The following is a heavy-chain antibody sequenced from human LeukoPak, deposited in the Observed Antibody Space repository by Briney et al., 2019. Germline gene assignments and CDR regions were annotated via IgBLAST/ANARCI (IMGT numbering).Heavy chain of an antibody. CDR3: ARRTTVTPNWFDP. Sequence: SETLSLTCSVTGGPISSYQWSWIRQPPGKGLEWVGYIYYTGSTNYNPSLKSRVTTSLDTSKNQFSLNLSSVTAADTAVYYCARRTTVTPNWFDPWGQGTLVTVSS. CDR1: GGPISSYQ. V-gene: IGHV4-59*08. D-gene: IGHD4-17*01. CDR2: IYYTGST. J-gene: IGHJ5*02.